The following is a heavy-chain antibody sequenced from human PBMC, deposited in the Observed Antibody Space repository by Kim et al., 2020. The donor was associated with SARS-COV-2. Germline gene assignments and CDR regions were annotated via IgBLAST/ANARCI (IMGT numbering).Heavy chain of an antibody. CDR1: GYSISSGYY. D-gene: IGHD3-22*01. V-gene: IGHV4-38-2*02. Sequence: SETLSLTCTVSGYSISSGYYWGWIRQPPGKGLEWIGSIYHSGSTYYNPSLKSRVTISVDTSKNQFSLKLSSVTAADTAVYYCARAPQGNDSSGYYYHWY. CDR2: IYHSGST. CDR3: ARAPQGNDSSGYYYHWY. J-gene: IGHJ2*01.